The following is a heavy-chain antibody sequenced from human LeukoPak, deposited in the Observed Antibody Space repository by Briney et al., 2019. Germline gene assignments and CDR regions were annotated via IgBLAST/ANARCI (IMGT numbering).Heavy chain of an antibody. J-gene: IGHJ4*02. D-gene: IGHD2-15*01. Sequence: GASVKVSCKASGGTFSSYAISWVRLAPGQGLEWMGGIIPIFGTANYAQKFQRRVTITADESTSTAYMELSSLRSEDTAVYYCASLSGAFGYSHSGMDYWGQGTLVTVSS. CDR3: ASLSGAFGYSHSGMDY. CDR2: IIPIFGTA. V-gene: IGHV1-69*13. CDR1: GGTFSSYA.